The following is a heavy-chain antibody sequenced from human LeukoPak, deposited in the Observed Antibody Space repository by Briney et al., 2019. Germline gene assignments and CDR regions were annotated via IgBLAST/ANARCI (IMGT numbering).Heavy chain of an antibody. Sequence: PSETLSLTCAVSGGSISSSNWWSWVRQPPGKGLEWIGEIYHSGSTNYNPSLKSRVTISVDKSKNQFSLKLSSVTAADTAVYYCARCDDILTGYTEYYYYGMDVWGKGTTVTVSP. CDR1: GGSISSSNW. J-gene: IGHJ6*04. CDR2: IYHSGST. D-gene: IGHD3-9*01. CDR3: ARCDDILTGYTEYYYYGMDV. V-gene: IGHV4-4*02.